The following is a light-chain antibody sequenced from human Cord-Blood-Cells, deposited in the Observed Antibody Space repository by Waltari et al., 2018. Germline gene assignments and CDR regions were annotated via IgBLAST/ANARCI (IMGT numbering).Light chain of an antibody. CDR2: DVS. V-gene: IGLV2-14*01. Sequence: QSALTQPASVSGSPGQSITISCTGTSSDVGGYNYVSWYQQHPGKAPKLMIYDVSNRPSGVSNRSSGSKSGNTAPLTISGLQAEDEADYYCSSYTSSSTWVFGGGTKLTVL. CDR3: SSYTSSSTWV. CDR1: SSDVGGYNY. J-gene: IGLJ3*02.